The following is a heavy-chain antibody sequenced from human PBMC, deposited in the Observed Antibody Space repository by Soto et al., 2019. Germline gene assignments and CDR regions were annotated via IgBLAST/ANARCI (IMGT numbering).Heavy chain of an antibody. D-gene: IGHD1-20*01. CDR2: ITGSGGYT. CDR1: GFTFSIYN. CDR3: ARRITSSFAY. V-gene: IGHV3-23*01. J-gene: IGHJ4*01. Sequence: EVQLLESGGGLVQPGGSLRLSCVASGFTFSIYNMNWVRQAPGKGLEWVSVITGSGGYTNYADSVKGRFTISRDNSKNTLSLQMNSLRAEDTAVYFCARRITSSFAYWGHGTLVTVSS.